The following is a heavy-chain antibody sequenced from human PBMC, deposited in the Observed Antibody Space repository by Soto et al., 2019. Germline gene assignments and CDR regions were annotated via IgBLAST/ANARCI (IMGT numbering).Heavy chain of an antibody. CDR1: GGTFSSYA. D-gene: IGHD3-22*01. J-gene: IGHJ5*02. CDR3: ARDRGPSSGYYPYWFDP. CDR2: IITIFGTA. Sequence: ASVKVSCKASGGTFSSYAITWVRQAPGQGLEWMGGIITIFGTANYAQKFQGRVTITADESTSTAYMELSSLRSEDTAVYYCARDRGPSSGYYPYWFDPWGQGTLVTVS. V-gene: IGHV1-69*13.